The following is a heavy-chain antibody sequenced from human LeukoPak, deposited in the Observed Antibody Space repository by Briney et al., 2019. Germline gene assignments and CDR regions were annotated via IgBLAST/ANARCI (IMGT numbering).Heavy chain of an antibody. CDR3: ARDWIDRSLDY. CDR2: LSPHANYE. V-gene: IGHV3-33*01. Sequence: PGRSLRLSCAASGSSFSDFGIHWVRQAPGKGLEWVAVLSPHANYEYYADSVQGRFAISRDDSKNTVYLQMNSLRDEETAVYYCARDWIDRSLDYWGLGTLVTVSS. CDR1: GSSFSDFG. D-gene: IGHD2-2*03. J-gene: IGHJ4*02.